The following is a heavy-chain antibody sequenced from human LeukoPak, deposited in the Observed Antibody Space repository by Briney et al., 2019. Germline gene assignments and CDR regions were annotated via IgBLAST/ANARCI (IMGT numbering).Heavy chain of an antibody. CDR2: ISTTSGNI. CDR1: GFTFSSYE. Sequence: GGALRLSCAASGFTFSSYEMNGVRQAPGKGLEWVAAISTTSGNIYYADSVKGRFTISRDNAKNSLYLQMNSLRVEDTALYYCARRAPSHDFDDWGQGTLVTVSS. V-gene: IGHV3-21*01. J-gene: IGHJ4*02. CDR3: ARRAPSHDFDD.